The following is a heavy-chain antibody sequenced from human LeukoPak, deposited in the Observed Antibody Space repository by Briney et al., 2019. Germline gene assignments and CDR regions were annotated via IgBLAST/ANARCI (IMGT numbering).Heavy chain of an antibody. CDR3: AKSGRTYYDILTGYYTPTHYYGMDV. J-gene: IGHJ6*02. D-gene: IGHD3-9*01. Sequence: PGGSLRLSCAASGFTIDDYAMHWVRQAPGKGLEWVSGISWNSGSIGYADSVKGRFTISRDNAKNSLYLQMNSLRAEDTALYYCAKSGRTYYDILTGYYTPTHYYGMDVWGQGTTITVSS. CDR2: ISWNSGSI. V-gene: IGHV3-9*01. CDR1: GFTIDDYA.